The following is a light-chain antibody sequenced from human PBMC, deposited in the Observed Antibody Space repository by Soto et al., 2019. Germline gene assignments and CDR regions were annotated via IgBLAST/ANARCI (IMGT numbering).Light chain of an antibody. Sequence: DIQMTQSPSSVSASVGDRVTISCQASQGISRSLAWYQQKPGKAPKLLIYAASSLQSGVPSRFSGSGFGTDFTLTISSQQPEDSAIYYCQQADTFPITFGQGTRLEI. J-gene: IGKJ5*01. V-gene: IGKV1D-12*01. CDR2: AAS. CDR3: QQADTFPIT. CDR1: QGISRS.